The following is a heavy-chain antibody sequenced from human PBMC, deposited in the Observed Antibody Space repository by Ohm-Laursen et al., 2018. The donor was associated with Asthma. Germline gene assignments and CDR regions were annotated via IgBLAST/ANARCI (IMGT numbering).Heavy chain of an antibody. V-gene: IGHV3-21*01. D-gene: IGHD1-26*01. CDR3: ARIGPEWELPGREYSLHH. CDR1: GYTFCRYS. J-gene: IGHJ1*01. Sequence: SLRLSCAASGYTFCRYSIHWVRQIPGKGLEWVASISTASSFIYYADSVRGRFTTSRDNARNSVYLQMNSLRAEDTALYYCARIGPEWELPGREYSLHHWGEGTLVTVSS. CDR2: ISTASSFI.